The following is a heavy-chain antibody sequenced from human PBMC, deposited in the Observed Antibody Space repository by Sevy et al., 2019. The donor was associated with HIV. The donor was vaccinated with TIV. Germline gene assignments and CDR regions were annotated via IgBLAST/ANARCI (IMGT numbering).Heavy chain of an antibody. CDR3: ARIKGASSSYAMDV. CDR2: IYSAGTT. V-gene: IGHV3-53*01. CDR1: GLTVGSLS. D-gene: IGHD2-2*01. J-gene: IGHJ6*02. Sequence: GESLKISCVASGLTVGSLSINWVRQAPGKRLEWVSLIYSAGTTFYSDSVKGRFTISRDNSNNTLDLQMNSLRAEDTAIYYCARIKGASSSYAMDVSGQGTSVTVSS.